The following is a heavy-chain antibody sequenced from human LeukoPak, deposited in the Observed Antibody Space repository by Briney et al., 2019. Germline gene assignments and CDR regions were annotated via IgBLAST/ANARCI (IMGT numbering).Heavy chain of an antibody. CDR1: GGSISSSSYY. Sequence: PSETLSLTCTVSGGSISSSSYYWGWIRQPPGKGLEWIGSIYYSGSTYYNPSLKSRVTISVDTSKNQFSLKLSSVTAADTAVYYCARSRYCSSTSCYTQWFDPWGQGTLVTVSS. J-gene: IGHJ5*02. CDR3: ARSRYCSSTSCYTQWFDP. CDR2: IYYSGST. V-gene: IGHV4-39*07. D-gene: IGHD2-2*02.